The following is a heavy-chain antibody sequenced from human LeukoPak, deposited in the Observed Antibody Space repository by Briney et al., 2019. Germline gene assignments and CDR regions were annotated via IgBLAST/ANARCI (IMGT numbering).Heavy chain of an antibody. CDR2: ISGSGGST. J-gene: IGHJ4*02. CDR1: GFTFSSYA. D-gene: IGHD6-13*01. Sequence: GGSLRLSCAASGFTFSSYAMSWVRQAPGKGLEWVSAISGSGGSTYYADSVKGRFTISRDNAKNSLYLQMNSLRAEDTALYYCARDPSESSSWVRFDYWGQGALVTVSS. CDR3: ARDPSESSSWVRFDY. V-gene: IGHV3-23*01.